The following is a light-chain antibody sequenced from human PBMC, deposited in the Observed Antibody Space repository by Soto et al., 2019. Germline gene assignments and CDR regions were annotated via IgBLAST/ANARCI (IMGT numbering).Light chain of an antibody. V-gene: IGKV1-39*01. J-gene: IGKJ2*01. CDR1: QSISSY. Sequence: DIQMTQSPSSLSASVGDRVTITCRASQSISSYLNWYQQKPGKAPKLLIYAASSLQSGVPSRLSGSGSGTDFTLTISSLQSEDFATYYCQPSYSTPYTFGQGTKLEIK. CDR3: QPSYSTPYT. CDR2: AAS.